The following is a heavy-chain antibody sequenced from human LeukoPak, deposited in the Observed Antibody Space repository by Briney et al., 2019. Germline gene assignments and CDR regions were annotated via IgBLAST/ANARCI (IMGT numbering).Heavy chain of an antibody. J-gene: IGHJ6*02. CDR1: GYSFTSYW. CDR3: ARRSSTVAPVVDV. V-gene: IGHV5-51*01. CDR2: IYPGDSDT. D-gene: IGHD4-23*01. Sequence: GESLKISCKGSGYSFTSYWIGWVRQMPGKGLEWMGIIYPGDSDTRYSPSFQGQVTISADKSISTAYLQWSGLKASGTAMYYCARRSSTVAPVVDVWGQGTTVTVSS.